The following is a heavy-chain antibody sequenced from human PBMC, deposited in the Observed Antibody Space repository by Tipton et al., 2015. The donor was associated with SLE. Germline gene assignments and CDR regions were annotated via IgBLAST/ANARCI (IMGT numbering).Heavy chain of an antibody. CDR3: ARYYVYSGYESPYYYYGMDV. CDR2: ISAYNGNT. V-gene: IGHV1-18*01. CDR1: GYTFSSYG. D-gene: IGHD5-12*01. Sequence: QLVQSGAEVKKPGASVKVSCKASGYTFSSYGISWVRQAPGQGLEWMGWISAYNGNTNYAQKLQGRVTMTTDTSTSTGYMELRSLRSDDTAVYYCARYYVYSGYESPYYYYGMDVWGQGTTVTVSS. J-gene: IGHJ6*02.